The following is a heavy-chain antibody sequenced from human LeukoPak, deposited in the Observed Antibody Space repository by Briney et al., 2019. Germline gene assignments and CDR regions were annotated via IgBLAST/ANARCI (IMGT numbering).Heavy chain of an antibody. CDR3: ARGVGSSGWYDGGYFDY. V-gene: IGHV3-20*04. J-gene: IGHJ4*02. D-gene: IGHD6-19*01. CDR2: INWNGGST. CDR1: GFTFDDYG. Sequence: GGSLRLSCTASGFTFDDYGMSRVRQVPGKGLEWVSGINWNGGSTGYADSVKGRFTISRDNAKNSLYLQMNSLRAEDTAVYYCARGVGSSGWYDGGYFDYWGQGTLVTVSS.